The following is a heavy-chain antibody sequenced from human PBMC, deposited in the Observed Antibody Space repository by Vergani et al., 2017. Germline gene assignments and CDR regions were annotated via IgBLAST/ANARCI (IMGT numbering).Heavy chain of an antibody. V-gene: IGHV3-9*01. CDR3: AKDKGIAAAGPLDY. CDR2: IRWNRGRL. CDR1: GLTFDDYA. Sequence: EVQLVESGGGLVQPGRSLRLSCADSGLTFDDYAMHWVRQAPGKGLEWGSGIRWNRGRLGYAGSVKGRFTIPRDNAKNSLYLQMNSLRAEDTALYYCAKDKGIAAAGPLDYWGQGTLVTVSS. J-gene: IGHJ4*02. D-gene: IGHD6-13*01.